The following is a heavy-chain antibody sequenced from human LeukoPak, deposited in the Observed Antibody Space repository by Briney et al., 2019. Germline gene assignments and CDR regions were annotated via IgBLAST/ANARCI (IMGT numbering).Heavy chain of an antibody. V-gene: IGHV3-23*01. CDR3: AKGNVDIVATISYLDY. D-gene: IGHD5-12*01. CDR2: ISGSGGST. Sequence: GGSLRLSCAASGFTFSSYAMSWVRQAPGKGLEWVSAISGSGGSTYYADSVKGRFTISRDNSKNTLYLQMNSLRAEDTAVYYCAKGNVDIVATISYLDYWGQGTLVTVSS. J-gene: IGHJ4*02. CDR1: GFTFSSYA.